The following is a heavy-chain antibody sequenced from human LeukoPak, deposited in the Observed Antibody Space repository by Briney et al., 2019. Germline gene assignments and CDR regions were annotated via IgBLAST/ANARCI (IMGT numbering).Heavy chain of an antibody. D-gene: IGHD2-15*01. J-gene: IGHJ4*02. CDR3: ARGVRYCSGGSCYNLKYYFDY. Sequence: KPSETLSLTCTVSGGSISNYYWSWIRQPAGKGLEWIGRIYTSGSTNYNPSLKSRVTMSVDTSKNQFSLKLNSVTAADTAVYYCARGVRYCSGGSCYNLKYYFDYWGQGTLVTVSS. CDR1: GGSISNYY. V-gene: IGHV4-4*07. CDR2: IYTSGST.